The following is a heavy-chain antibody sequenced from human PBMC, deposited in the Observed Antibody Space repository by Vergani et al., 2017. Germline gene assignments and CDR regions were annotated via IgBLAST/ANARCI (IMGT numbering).Heavy chain of an antibody. J-gene: IGHJ4*02. D-gene: IGHD2-8*01. Sequence: QVQLVASGGGLVRPGGSLRLSCAASGFIFSDYYMTWIRQTPGKGLEWLAHISDGGETKMYAESLKGRFTVSRDNTKNLLILQMNTLKVDDTATYYCGIKLSPASLMDTPIDIGGQGTLVPVSS. V-gene: IGHV3-11*01. CDR2: ISDGGETK. CDR3: GIKLSPASLMDTPIDI. CDR1: GFIFSDYY.